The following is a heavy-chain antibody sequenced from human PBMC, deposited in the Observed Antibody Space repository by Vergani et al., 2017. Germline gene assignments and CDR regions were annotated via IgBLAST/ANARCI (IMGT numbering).Heavy chain of an antibody. CDR3: AREAAIITIFGQERRRRFDY. V-gene: IGHV3-11*01. CDR2: ISSSGSTI. D-gene: IGHD3-3*01. J-gene: IGHJ4*02. CDR1: GFTFSDYY. Sequence: QVQLVESGGGLVKPGGSLRLSCAASGFTFSDYYMSWIRQAPGKGLEWVSYISSSGSTIYYADSVKGRFTISRDNAKNSLYLQMNSLRAEDTAVYYCAREAAIITIFGQERRRRFDYWGQGTLVTVSS.